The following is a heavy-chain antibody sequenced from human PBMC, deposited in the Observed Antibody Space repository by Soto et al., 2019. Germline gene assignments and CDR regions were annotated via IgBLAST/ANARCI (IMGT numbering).Heavy chain of an antibody. CDR3: KRRAAVRPGYYGMDV. Sequence: ESLQVSCKGSGYHFGNYGIIWVLQLQGKGLEWMGKIDPGDSDAKYSPSFQGHVTISADMSITTAYLLWGSLKASDSAIYYCKRRAAVRPGYYGMDVWGQGTTVTVYS. CDR1: GYHFGNYG. D-gene: IGHD6-6*01. CDR2: IDPGDSDA. J-gene: IGHJ6*02. V-gene: IGHV5-51*01.